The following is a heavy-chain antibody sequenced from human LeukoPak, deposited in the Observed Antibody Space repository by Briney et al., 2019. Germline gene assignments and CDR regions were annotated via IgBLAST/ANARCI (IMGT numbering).Heavy chain of an antibody. CDR1: GDSLYY. J-gene: IGHJ4*02. D-gene: IGHD6-6*01. V-gene: IGHV4-39*01. CDR2: VYSTGHT. CDR3: VRLAPEYSSSRTFDY. Sequence: SETLSLTCTVSGDSLYYWGWIRQPPGKGLEWIGSVYSTGHTNYNLSLKSRVTISVDTSKNQFSLKLSSVTAADTAVYYCVRLAPEYSSSRTFDYWGQGTLVTVSS.